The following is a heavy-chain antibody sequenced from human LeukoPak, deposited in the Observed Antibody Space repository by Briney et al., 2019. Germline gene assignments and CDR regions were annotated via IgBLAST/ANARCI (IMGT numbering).Heavy chain of an antibody. CDR3: ARDWGIVVVPDAYYYYYGMDV. J-gene: IGHJ6*02. V-gene: IGHV4-38-2*02. Sequence: SETLSLTCTVSGYSIGSGFYWGWIRQPPGKGLEWIGSFYHSGSTYYNPSLKSRVTISVDTSKNQFSLKLSSVTAADTAVYYCARDWGIVVVPDAYYYYYGMDVWGQGTTVTVSS. D-gene: IGHD2-2*01. CDR2: FYHSGST. CDR1: GYSIGSGFY.